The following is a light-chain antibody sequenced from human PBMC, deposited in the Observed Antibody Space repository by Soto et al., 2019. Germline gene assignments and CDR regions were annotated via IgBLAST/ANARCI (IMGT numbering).Light chain of an antibody. J-gene: IGLJ3*02. V-gene: IGLV2-23*02. CDR1: SSDVGSYNL. CDR3: CSYAGSSTLV. Sequence: QSVLTQPASVSGSPGQSITISCTGTSSDVGSYNLVSWYQQHPGKAPKPMIYEVSERPSGVSNRFSGSKSGNTASLTISGLQAEDESDYYCCSYAGSSTLVFGGGTKLTVL. CDR2: EVS.